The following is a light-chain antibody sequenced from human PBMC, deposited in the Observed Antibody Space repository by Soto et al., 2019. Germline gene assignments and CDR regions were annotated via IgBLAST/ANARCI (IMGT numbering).Light chain of an antibody. CDR2: GAS. CDR3: QKSYTAPYT. J-gene: IGKJ3*01. V-gene: IGKV1-39*01. Sequence: DIQMTQSPSSLSASVGDAVSLTCRASRSISNYLNWYQQKPGRAPKLLISGASSLQRGVPSRFSGSRSGTTFTLTITSLQPDDFAIYFCQKSYTAPYTFGPGTKVEIK. CDR1: RSISNY.